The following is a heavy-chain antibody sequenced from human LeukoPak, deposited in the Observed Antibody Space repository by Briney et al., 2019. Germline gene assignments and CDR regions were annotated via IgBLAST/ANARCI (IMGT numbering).Heavy chain of an antibody. CDR2: ISSSSSYI. CDR3: ARMLAAAFDI. D-gene: IGHD6-13*01. CDR1: GFTFSSYN. V-gene: IGHV3-21*01. Sequence: GGSLRLSCAACGFTFSSYNMNWVRQAPGKGLEWVSSISSSSSYIYYVDSVKGRFTISRDNAKNSLYLQMNSLRAEDTAVYYCARMLAAAFDIWGQGTMVTVSS. J-gene: IGHJ3*02.